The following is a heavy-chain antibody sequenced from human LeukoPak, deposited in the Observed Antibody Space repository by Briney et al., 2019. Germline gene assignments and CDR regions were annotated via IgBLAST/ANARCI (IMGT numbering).Heavy chain of an antibody. CDR1: GFTFSNYG. D-gene: IGHD1-26*01. V-gene: IGHV3-30*02. CDR2: MRYDGSNK. Sequence: GGSLRLSCAASGFTFSNYGMHWVRQAPGKGLEWVAFMRYDGSNKYYADSVKGRFTISRDNSKNTLYLQINSLRAEDTAVYCCARDGWELLGNFDYWGQGTLVTVPS. J-gene: IGHJ4*02. CDR3: ARDGWELLGNFDY.